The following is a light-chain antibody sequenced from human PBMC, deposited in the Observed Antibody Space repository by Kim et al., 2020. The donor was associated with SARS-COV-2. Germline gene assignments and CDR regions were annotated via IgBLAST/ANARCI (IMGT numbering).Light chain of an antibody. Sequence: ASVGDRVTITCQASQDIKEYLNWYQQKPGKAPNLLIYEASHLETGVPPRFSGSGSGTDFTFTIFNLQPEDIATYYCHQYDNLPLTFGGGTKVDIK. CDR2: EAS. CDR1: QDIKEY. J-gene: IGKJ4*01. CDR3: HQYDNLPLT. V-gene: IGKV1-33*01.